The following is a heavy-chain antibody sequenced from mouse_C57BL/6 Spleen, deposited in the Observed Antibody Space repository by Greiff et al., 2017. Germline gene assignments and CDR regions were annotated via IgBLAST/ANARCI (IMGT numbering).Heavy chain of an antibody. J-gene: IGHJ1*03. Sequence: EVKLVESGGGLVQPGGSMKLSCAASGFTFSDAWMDWVRQSPEKGLEWVAEIRNKANNHATYYAESVKGRFTISRDDSKSSVYLQMNSLRAEDTGIYYCTGNYGSSYWYFDVWGTGTTVTVSS. CDR3: TGNYGSSYWYFDV. CDR2: IRNKANNHAT. D-gene: IGHD1-1*01. CDR1: GFTFSDAW. V-gene: IGHV6-6*01.